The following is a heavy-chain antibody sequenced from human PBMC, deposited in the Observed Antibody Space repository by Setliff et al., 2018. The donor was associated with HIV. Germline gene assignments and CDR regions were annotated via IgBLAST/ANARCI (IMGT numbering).Heavy chain of an antibody. CDR3: AKQGYADSLYAFDV. CDR1: GYTFTAYY. J-gene: IGHJ3*01. Sequence: ASVKVSCKTSGYTFTAYYTYWVRQAPGHGLELMGRIHPNTGSTNYLQKFQGRVSITRDTSMSTVYMTLTGLTSDDTAVYYCAKQGYADSLYAFDVWGQGTMVTVS. D-gene: IGHD3-16*01. CDR2: IHPNTGST. V-gene: IGHV1-2*06.